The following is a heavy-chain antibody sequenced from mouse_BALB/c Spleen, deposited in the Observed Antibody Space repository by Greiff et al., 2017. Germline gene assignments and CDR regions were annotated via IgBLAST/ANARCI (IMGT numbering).Heavy chain of an antibody. CDR2: INSNGGST. Sequence: EVMLVESGGGLVKLGGSLKLSCAASGFTFSSYYMSWVRQTPEKRLELVAAINSNGGSTYYPDTVKGLFTISRDNAKNTLYLQMSSLKSEDTAVYYCARHKDYGYAMDYWGQGTSVTVSS. J-gene: IGHJ4*01. CDR1: GFTFSSYY. V-gene: IGHV5-6-2*01. D-gene: IGHD2-2*01. CDR3: ARHKDYGYAMDY.